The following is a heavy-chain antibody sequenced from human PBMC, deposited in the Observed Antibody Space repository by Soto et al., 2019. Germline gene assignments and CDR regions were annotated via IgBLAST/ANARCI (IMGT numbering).Heavy chain of an antibody. CDR2: IYHSGST. V-gene: IGHV4-30-2*01. CDR3: ARMYYDFWSGYPYYFDY. CDR1: GGSISSGGYS. Sequence: SETLSLTCAVSGGSISSGGYSWSWIRQPPGKGLEWIGYIYHSGSTYYNPSLKSRVTISVDRSKNQFSLKLSSVTAADTAVYYCARMYYDFWSGYPYYFDYWGQGTLVTVSS. J-gene: IGHJ4*02. D-gene: IGHD3-3*01.